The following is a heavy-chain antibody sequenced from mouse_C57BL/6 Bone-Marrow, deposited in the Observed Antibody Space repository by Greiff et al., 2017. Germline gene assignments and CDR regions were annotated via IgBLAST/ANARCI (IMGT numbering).Heavy chain of an antibody. D-gene: IGHD1-1*01. CDR3: ARKEGGTYYYGSSLFAY. Sequence: QVQLQQPGAELVKPGASVKLSCKASGYTFTSYWMQWVKQRPGQGLEWIGEIDPSDSYTNYNQKFKGKATLTVDTSSSTAYMQLSSLTSEDSVVYYCARKEGGTYYYGSSLFAYWGQGTLVTVSA. V-gene: IGHV1-50*01. CDR1: GYTFTSYW. J-gene: IGHJ3*01. CDR2: IDPSDSYT.